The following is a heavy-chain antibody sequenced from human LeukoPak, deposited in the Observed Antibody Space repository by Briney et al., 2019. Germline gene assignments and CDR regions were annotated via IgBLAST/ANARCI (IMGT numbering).Heavy chain of an antibody. V-gene: IGHV3-48*03. Sequence: GQSLRLSCAASGFTFSSYEMNWVRKGPGKGLEWISYITTTDTTKYYTDSVKGRFTISRDNAKNSPYLQMHSLRAEDTAVYYCARGGFVFDIWGQGTVVTVSS. CDR1: GFTFSSYE. CDR2: ITTTDTTK. J-gene: IGHJ3*02. CDR3: ARGGFVFDI. D-gene: IGHD3-10*01.